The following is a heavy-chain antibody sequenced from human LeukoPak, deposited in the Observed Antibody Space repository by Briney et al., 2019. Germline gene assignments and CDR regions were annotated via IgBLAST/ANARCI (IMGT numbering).Heavy chain of an antibody. V-gene: IGHV1-2*06. Sequence: SVKVSCKASGNTFTAYYIHWVRQAPGQGLEWMGRINPNSGGTDYAQNFRGRVTLTRDTSIRTAYMDLTRLRSDDTAVYYCASDQAGSVNSFDPWGQGSLVTVSS. J-gene: IGHJ5*02. CDR3: ASDQAGSVNSFDP. CDR1: GNTFTAYY. CDR2: INPNSGGT.